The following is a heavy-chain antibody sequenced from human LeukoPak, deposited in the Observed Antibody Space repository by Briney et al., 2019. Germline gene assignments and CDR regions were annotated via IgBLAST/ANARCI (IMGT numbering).Heavy chain of an antibody. CDR1: GFTFSSFS. CDR3: ARDGLSCSGGSCYPRV. J-gene: IGHJ4*02. Sequence: GGSLRLSCAASGFTFSSFSMSWVRQAPVKGLELVANIKQDGSEQHYVDSVKGRFTISRDNAQKSLYLQMNSLRVEDTAVYYCARDGLSCSGGSCYPRVWGQGTLVTVSS. D-gene: IGHD2-15*01. CDR2: IKQDGSEQ. V-gene: IGHV3-7*01.